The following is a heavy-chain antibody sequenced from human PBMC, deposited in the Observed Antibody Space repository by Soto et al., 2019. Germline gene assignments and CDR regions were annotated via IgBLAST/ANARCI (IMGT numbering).Heavy chain of an antibody. CDR2: INHSGST. J-gene: IGHJ4*02. D-gene: IGHD2-15*01. CDR1: GGSFSGYY. Sequence: SETLSLTCAVYGGSFSGYYWSLLRQPPGKGLEWIGEINHSGSTNYNPSLKSRVTISVDTSKNQFSLKLSSVTAADTAVYYCARGLVAVAATGYFDYWGQGTLVTVSS. CDR3: ARGLVAVAATGYFDY. V-gene: IGHV4-34*01.